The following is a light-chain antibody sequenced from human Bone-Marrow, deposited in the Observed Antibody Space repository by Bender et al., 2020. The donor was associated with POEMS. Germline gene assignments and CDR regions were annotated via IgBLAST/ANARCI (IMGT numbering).Light chain of an antibody. CDR2: EVT. Sequence: QSALTQPASVSGSPGQSITISCTGTSSDVGSYNLVSWYQQHPGKAPKLMIYEVTTRPSGVSNRFSGSKSGSTASLTISGLQAEDEADYYCCSYAGSRTYVFGIGTQVTVL. CDR1: SSDVGSYNL. V-gene: IGLV2-23*02. CDR3: CSYAGSRTYV. J-gene: IGLJ1*01.